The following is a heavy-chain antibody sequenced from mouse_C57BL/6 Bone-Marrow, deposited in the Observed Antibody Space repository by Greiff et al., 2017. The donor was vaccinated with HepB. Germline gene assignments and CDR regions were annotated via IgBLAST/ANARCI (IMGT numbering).Heavy chain of an antibody. D-gene: IGHD5-2*01. J-gene: IGHJ4*01. CDR3: AREGILRSQPTAPCAMDY. CDR2: IDPNSGGT. V-gene: IGHV1-72*01. CDR1: GYTFTSYW. Sequence: VQLQQPGAELVKPGASVKLSCKASGYTFTSYWMHWVKQRPGRGLEWIGRIDPNSGGTKYNEKFKSKATLPVDKPSSTAYLQLSSLTSEDSAVYSCAREGILRSQPTAPCAMDYWCQGTSVTVSS.